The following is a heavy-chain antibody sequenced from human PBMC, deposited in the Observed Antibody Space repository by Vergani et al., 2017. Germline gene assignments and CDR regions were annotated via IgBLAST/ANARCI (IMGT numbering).Heavy chain of an antibody. CDR2: IWYDGSNK. J-gene: IGHJ3*02. V-gene: IGHV3-33*06. Sequence: QVQLVESGGGVVQPGRSLRLSCAASGFTFSSYGMHWVRQAPGKGLEWVAVIWYDGSNKYYADSVKGRFTISRDNSKNTLYLQMNSLRAEDTAVYYCAKGMPPETQTFIVGANDAFDIWGQGTMVTVSS. CDR1: GFTFSSYG. D-gene: IGHD1-26*01. CDR3: AKGMPPETQTFIVGANDAFDI.